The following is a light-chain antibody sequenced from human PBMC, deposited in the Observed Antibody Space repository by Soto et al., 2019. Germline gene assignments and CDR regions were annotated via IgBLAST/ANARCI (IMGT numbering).Light chain of an antibody. Sequence: EIVMTQSPATLSVSPWERATLSCRPSQSVSSNLAWYQQKPGQAPRLLLYGASSRATGIPDRFSGSGSGTDFTLTISRLEPEDFAVYYCQQYGSSPPLTFGGGTKVDIK. CDR3: QQYGSSPPLT. V-gene: IGKV3-20*01. CDR1: QSVSSN. J-gene: IGKJ4*01. CDR2: GAS.